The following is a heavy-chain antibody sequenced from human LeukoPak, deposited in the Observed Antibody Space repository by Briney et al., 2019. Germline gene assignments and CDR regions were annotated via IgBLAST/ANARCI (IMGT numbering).Heavy chain of an antibody. CDR3: ARGAGYGSGSSTTPFDY. CDR2: INHSRST. D-gene: IGHD3-10*01. Sequence: SETLSLTCAVYGGSFSGYYWSWIRQPPGKGLEWIGEINHSRSTNYNPSLKSRVTISVDTSKNQFSLKLSSVTAADTAVYNCARGAGYGSGSSTTPFDYWGQGTLVTVSS. CDR1: GGSFSGYY. V-gene: IGHV4-34*01. J-gene: IGHJ4*02.